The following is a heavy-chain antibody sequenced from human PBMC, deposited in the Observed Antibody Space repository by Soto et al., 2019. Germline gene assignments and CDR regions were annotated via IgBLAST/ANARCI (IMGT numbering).Heavy chain of an antibody. V-gene: IGHV4-59*01. CDR1: GGSISSYF. CDR3: ARDLAAVPRAFDY. CDR2: VYYTGTT. Sequence: SETLSLTCTVSGGSISSYFYIWVRQPRGKGLEWIGSVYYTGTTDYNPSLKSRVTISVDTSKTQFSLNLRSVTAADTAVYYCARDLAAVPRAFDYWGRGTLVTVSS. D-gene: IGHD6-13*01. J-gene: IGHJ4*02.